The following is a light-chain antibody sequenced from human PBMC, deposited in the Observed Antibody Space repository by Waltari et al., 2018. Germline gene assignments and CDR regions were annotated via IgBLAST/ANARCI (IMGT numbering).Light chain of an antibody. CDR2: DNN. CDR1: SSTIGNND. J-gene: IGLJ3*02. Sequence: QSVLTQPPSVSAAPGQRVTISCPAGSSTIGNNDVSWYQQFPGTAPKLLITDNNKRPFGIPDRFSGSKSGTSATLGITGLQTGDEADYYCATWDSRLSVVVFGGGTKVTVL. V-gene: IGLV1-51*01. CDR3: ATWDSRLSVVV.